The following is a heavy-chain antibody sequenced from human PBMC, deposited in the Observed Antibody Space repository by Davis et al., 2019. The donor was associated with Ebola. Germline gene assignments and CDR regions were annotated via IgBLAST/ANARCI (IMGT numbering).Heavy chain of an antibody. CDR2: INPNSGGT. V-gene: IGHV1-2*02. CDR1: GYTFTSYG. J-gene: IGHJ3*02. Sequence: ASVKVSCKASGYTFTSYGISWVRQAPGQGLEWMGWINPNSGGTKYAQKFQGRVTMTRDTSISTAYMELSRLRSDDTAVYYCARYSGSYQDDAFDIWGQGTMVTVSS. D-gene: IGHD3-16*02. CDR3: ARYSGSYQDDAFDI.